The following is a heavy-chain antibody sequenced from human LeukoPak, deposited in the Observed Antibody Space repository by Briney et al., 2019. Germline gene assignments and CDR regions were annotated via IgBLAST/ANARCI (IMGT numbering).Heavy chain of an antibody. CDR3: ARDKNDYVWGSYRYFDY. CDR2: INPSGGRK. D-gene: IGHD3-16*02. J-gene: IGHJ4*02. V-gene: IGHV1-46*01. CDR1: GYTFISYY. Sequence: AAVKVSCMPSGYTFISYYMLWVRQAPGQGLEWMGIINPSGGRKSYALKFQGRVTMTKYPSTSTVYMVLSSLRSEDTAVYYCARDKNDYVWGSYRYFDYWGQGTLVTVSS.